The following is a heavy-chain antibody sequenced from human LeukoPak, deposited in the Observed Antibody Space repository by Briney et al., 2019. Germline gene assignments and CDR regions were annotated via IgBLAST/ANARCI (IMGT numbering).Heavy chain of an antibody. V-gene: IGHV4-4*07. CDR1: VVSMNGYY. CDR3: ASGGEYYDILTADY. D-gene: IGHD3-9*01. Sequence: PSETLSLTCSVSVVSMNGYYWSWLRQSAGNRLEWIGHVDSSGNTNYNPSLESRVTISVDTSKNQFSLKLSSVTAADTAVYYCASGGEYYDILTADYWGQRTLVTVSS. CDR2: VDSSGNT. J-gene: IGHJ4*02.